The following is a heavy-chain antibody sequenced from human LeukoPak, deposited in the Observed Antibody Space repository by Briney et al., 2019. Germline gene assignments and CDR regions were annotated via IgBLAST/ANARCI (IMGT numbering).Heavy chain of an antibody. CDR1: GFTFSSYA. J-gene: IGHJ4*02. Sequence: GGSLRLSCAAYGFTFSSYAMHWVRQAPGKGLEWVSAISGSGGSTYYADSVKGRFTISRDNSKNTLYLQMNSLRAEDTAVYYCAKVDDSSGYYWAFDYWGQGTLVTVSS. D-gene: IGHD3-22*01. CDR3: AKVDDSSGYYWAFDY. V-gene: IGHV3-23*01. CDR2: ISGSGGST.